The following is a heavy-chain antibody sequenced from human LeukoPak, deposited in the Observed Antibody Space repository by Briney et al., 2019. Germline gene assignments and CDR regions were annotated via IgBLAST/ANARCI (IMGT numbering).Heavy chain of an antibody. CDR1: GGTFSSYA. J-gene: IGHJ4*02. CDR3: ARAKAVAAQPGEFDY. Sequence: GASVKVSCKASGGTFSSYAISWVRQAPGQGLEWMGRIIPIFGTANYAQKFQGRVTITTDESTSTAYMELSSLRSEDTAVYYCARAKAVAAQPGEFDYWGQGTLVTVSS. V-gene: IGHV1-69*05. CDR2: IIPIFGTA. D-gene: IGHD2-15*01.